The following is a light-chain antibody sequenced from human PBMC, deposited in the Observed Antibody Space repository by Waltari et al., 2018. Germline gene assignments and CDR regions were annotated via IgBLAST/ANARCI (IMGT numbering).Light chain of an antibody. J-gene: IGLJ1*01. CDR1: STHVGGYNY. CDR2: EVR. Sequence: QSALTQPPSVSGSPGQSITISCTGTSTHVGGYNYVSWYQQHPGKAPKLMIYEVRNRPPGVSNRFSGSKSGNTASLTISGLVAEDEGDYYCASYRSGSTLGVFGTGTEVTVL. CDR3: ASYRSGSTLGV. V-gene: IGLV2-14*01.